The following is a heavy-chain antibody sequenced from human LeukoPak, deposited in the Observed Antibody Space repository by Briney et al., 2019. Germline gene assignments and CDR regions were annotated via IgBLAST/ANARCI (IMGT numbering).Heavy chain of an antibody. J-gene: IGHJ4*02. D-gene: IGHD2-2*01. CDR1: GFTFSSYN. CDR2: ISYDGSNK. CDR3: AKDRVTVVVPAAMDVIDY. V-gene: IGHV3-30*18. Sequence: GGSLRLSCSASGFTFSSYNMNWVRQAPGKGLEWVAVISYDGSNKYYADSVKGRFTISRDNSKNTLYLQMNSLRAEDTAVYYCAKDRVTVVVPAAMDVIDYWGQGTLVTVSS.